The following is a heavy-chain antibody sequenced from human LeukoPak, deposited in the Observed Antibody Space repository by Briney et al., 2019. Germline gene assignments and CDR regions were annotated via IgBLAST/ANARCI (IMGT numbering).Heavy chain of an antibody. Sequence: GGALRLSCAASGFTFLKDWMSGVPQAPGKGLEWVANIRPDGEEKYHVDCVEGRFTIFTDNAQNLLYLQMDSPRVEDTAVYYCARGDDFSGDYWGQGTLVTVSS. J-gene: IGHJ4*02. CDR2: IRPDGEEK. CDR1: GFTFLKDW. D-gene: IGHD3/OR15-3a*01. CDR3: ARGDDFSGDY. V-gene: IGHV3-7*04.